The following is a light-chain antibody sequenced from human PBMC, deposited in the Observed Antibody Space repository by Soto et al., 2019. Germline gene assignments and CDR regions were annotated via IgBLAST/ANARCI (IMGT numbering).Light chain of an antibody. J-gene: IGLJ1*01. CDR2: NND. V-gene: IGLV1-47*02. Sequence: QSVLTQPPSASGTPGQRGTIACSGGRSNVGNNFVYWYQQLPGTAPTLFIYNNDHRPSGVPARFSGSKSGTSASLAISGLRSEDEADYYCAAWDDRLSGYVFGTGTKVTVL. CDR1: RSNVGNNF. CDR3: AAWDDRLSGYV.